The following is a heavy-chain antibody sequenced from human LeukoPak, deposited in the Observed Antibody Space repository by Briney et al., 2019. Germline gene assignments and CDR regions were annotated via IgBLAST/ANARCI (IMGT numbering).Heavy chain of an antibody. Sequence: SETLSLTCTVSGGSISSSSNYWAWIRQSPGPGLEWIGSIYYSGSTYYNPSLKSRATISVDTSKNQISLKVSSVTAADSALYFCARQRTSGSASNLRVAQIDSWGQGTLVTVSS. CDR2: IYYSGST. V-gene: IGHV4-39*01. J-gene: IGHJ4*02. CDR1: GGSISSSSNY. CDR3: ARQRTSGSASNLRVAQIDS. D-gene: IGHD3-3*01.